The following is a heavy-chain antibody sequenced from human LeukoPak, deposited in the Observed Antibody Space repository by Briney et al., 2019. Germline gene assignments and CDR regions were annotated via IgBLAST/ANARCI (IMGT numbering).Heavy chain of an antibody. J-gene: IGHJ4*02. V-gene: IGHV3-23*01. CDR1: GFTFSSYA. D-gene: IGHD6-13*01. CDR3: ASVRSWSFDY. CDR2: ISGSGDTT. Sequence: LGGSLRLSCAASGFTFSSYAMSWVRQAPGKGLEWVSIISGSGDTTYYADSVKGRFTISRDNSKNTLYLQMNSLRADDTAVYSCASVRSWSFDYWGQGTLVTVSS.